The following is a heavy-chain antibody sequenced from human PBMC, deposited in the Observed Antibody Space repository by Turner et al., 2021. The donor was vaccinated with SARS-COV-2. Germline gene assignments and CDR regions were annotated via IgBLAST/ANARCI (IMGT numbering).Heavy chain of an antibody. Sequence: QLQLQESGPGLVKPSETLSLTCTVSGGSISSSSYYWGWIRQPPGKGLEWIGTVYYGGSTYYNPSLKSRVTISGDTSKNQVSLKLSYVTAADTAVYYCARLPYYYDSSGPIDYWGQGTLVTVSS. CDR2: VYYGGST. CDR3: ARLPYYYDSSGPIDY. V-gene: IGHV4-39*01. D-gene: IGHD3-22*01. J-gene: IGHJ4*02. CDR1: GGSISSSSYY.